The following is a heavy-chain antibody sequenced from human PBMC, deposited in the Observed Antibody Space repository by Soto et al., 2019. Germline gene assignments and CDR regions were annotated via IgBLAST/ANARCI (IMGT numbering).Heavy chain of an antibody. J-gene: IGHJ4*02. CDR3: AADFGTGTTLGLDY. CDR2: IVVGSGNT. CDR1: WFTDTSYA. D-gene: IGHD1-1*01. V-gene: IGHV1-58*01. Sequence: VSCRAAWFTDTSYAVVGVRQALGQRLEWIGWIVVGSGNTNYAQKFQERVTITRDMSTSTAYMELSSLRSEDTAVYYCAADFGTGTTLGLDYWGQGTLVTVSS.